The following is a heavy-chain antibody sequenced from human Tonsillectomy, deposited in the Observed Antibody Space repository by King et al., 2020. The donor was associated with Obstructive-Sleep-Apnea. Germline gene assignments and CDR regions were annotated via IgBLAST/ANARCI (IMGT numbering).Heavy chain of an antibody. CDR3: AGTPPPVPVPESSLWEHVFCYALDV. Sequence: GQLVQSGAEVRKPGSSVTVSCKASGGTFSNYTISWVRQAPGQGLEWMGGIMPIANVVKLAQRFQDRVTITADRSTSTAYMELGSLTKEDTAVYYCAGTPPPVPVPESSLWEHVFCYALDVWVQGTTVTVSS. CDR2: IMPIANVV. J-gene: IGHJ6*02. V-gene: IGHV1-69*17. D-gene: IGHD1-26*01. CDR1: GGTFSNYT.